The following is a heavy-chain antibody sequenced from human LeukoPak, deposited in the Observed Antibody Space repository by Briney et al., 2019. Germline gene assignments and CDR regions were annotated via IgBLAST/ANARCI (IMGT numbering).Heavy chain of an antibody. J-gene: IGHJ4*02. D-gene: IGHD3-10*01. V-gene: IGHV4-34*01. Sequence: SETLSLTCAVYGGPFSGYYWSWIRQPPGKGLEWIGEINHSGSTYYNPSLKSRVTISVDTSKNQFSLKLSSVTAADTAVYYCARQMVRGATGIDYWGQGTLVTVSS. CDR1: GGPFSGYY. CDR2: INHSGST. CDR3: ARQMVRGATGIDY.